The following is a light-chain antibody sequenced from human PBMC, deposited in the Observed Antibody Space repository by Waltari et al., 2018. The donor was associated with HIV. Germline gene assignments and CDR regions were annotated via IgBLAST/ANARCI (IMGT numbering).Light chain of an antibody. Sequence: QSALTQPPSASGSPGQSVAISCTGTSSDVGGYNSVSWYQQHPGKAPKLMIYEVTKRPSGVPDGFSGSKSGNTASLTVSGLQAEDEADYYCSSYAGSNNVLFGGGTKLTVL. CDR3: SSYAGSNNVL. CDR1: SSDVGGYNS. V-gene: IGLV2-8*01. CDR2: EVT. J-gene: IGLJ2*01.